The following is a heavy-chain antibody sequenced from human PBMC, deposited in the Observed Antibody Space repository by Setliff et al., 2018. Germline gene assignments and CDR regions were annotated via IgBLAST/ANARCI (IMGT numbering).Heavy chain of an antibody. J-gene: IGHJ3*02. D-gene: IGHD2-21*02. CDR3: ARDTEEIRGDCGAFNI. CDR1: GYIFTSYG. Sequence: GASVKVSCKASGYIFTSYGFSWVRQAPGQGLEWLGRIDPNSGGTDYAQRFQGRVTMSGDTSISTAYMELSGLRSDDTAIYYCARDTEEIRGDCGAFNIWGQGTMVTVSS. V-gene: IGHV1-2*06. CDR2: IDPNSGGT.